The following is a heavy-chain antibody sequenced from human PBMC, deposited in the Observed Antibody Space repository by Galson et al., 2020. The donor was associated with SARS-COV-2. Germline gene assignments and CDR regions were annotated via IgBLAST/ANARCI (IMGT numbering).Heavy chain of an antibody. Sequence: SETLSLTCGVSDYSITRRYYWAWVRQSPGKGLEWIGSIYYSGNSYQNPSLKSRVTMSVDTSKNQFSLRLDSVTAADRAMYYCARHGSSWYYFDYWGQGALVTVSS. J-gene: IGHJ4*02. CDR2: IYYSGNS. CDR1: DYSITRRYY. D-gene: IGHD6-13*01. CDR3: ARHGSSWYYFDY. V-gene: IGHV4-38-2*01.